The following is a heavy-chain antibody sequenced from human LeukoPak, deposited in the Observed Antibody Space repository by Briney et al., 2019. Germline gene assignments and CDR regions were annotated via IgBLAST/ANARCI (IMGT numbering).Heavy chain of an antibody. D-gene: IGHD3-10*01. J-gene: IGHJ5*02. CDR2: ISSSCSTI. CDR1: GFTFSSYE. CDR3: ARMVRDHWGWFDP. V-gene: IGHV3-48*03. Sequence: GGSLRLSCAASGFTFSSYEMNWVRQAPGKGLEWVSYISSSCSTIYYADSVKGRFTISRDNAKNSLYLQMNSLRAEDTAVYYCARMVRDHWGWFDPWGQGTLVTVSS.